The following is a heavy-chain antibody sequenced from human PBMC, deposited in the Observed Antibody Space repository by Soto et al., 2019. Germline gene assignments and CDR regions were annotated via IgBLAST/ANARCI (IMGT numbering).Heavy chain of an antibody. Sequence: GGSLRLSCAASGFTFSSYAMSWVRQAPGKGLEWVSSISDSATNTYFADSVKGRFTMSRDNSKDTLYLQMNSLRPEDTAVYYCAKGGPRDGYKDFDYWGQGTPVTVSS. D-gene: IGHD5-12*01. CDR3: AKGGPRDGYKDFDY. CDR1: GFTFSSYA. V-gene: IGHV3-23*01. J-gene: IGHJ4*02. CDR2: ISDSATNT.